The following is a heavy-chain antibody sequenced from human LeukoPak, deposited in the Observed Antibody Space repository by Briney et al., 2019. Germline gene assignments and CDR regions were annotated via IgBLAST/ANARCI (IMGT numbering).Heavy chain of an antibody. CDR1: GFTFSSYS. D-gene: IGHD2-15*01. J-gene: IGHJ6*03. V-gene: IGHV3-21*01. CDR2: ISSSSYI. Sequence: GGSLRPSCAASGFTFSSYSMNWVRQAPGKGLEWVSSISSSSYIYYADSVKGRFTISRDNAKNSLYLQMNSLRAEDTAVYYCARGSYCSGGSCYSPDFYYYYYYMDVWGKGTTVTVSS. CDR3: ARGSYCSGGSCYSPDFYYYYYYMDV.